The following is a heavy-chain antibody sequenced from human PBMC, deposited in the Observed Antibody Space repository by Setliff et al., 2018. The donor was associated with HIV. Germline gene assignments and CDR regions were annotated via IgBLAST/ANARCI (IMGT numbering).Heavy chain of an antibody. CDR3: ARGGFGCSSTSCYPPRDDADFDY. Sequence: SETLSLTCAVSGYSIRSGYYWGWIRPSPGKGLEWIGTMFRTGTSYYNPSLTSRVTISVDTSKNQFSLKLTSVTAADTAVYYCARGGFGCSSTSCYPPRDDADFDYWGQGTLVTVSS. D-gene: IGHD2-2*01. J-gene: IGHJ4*02. V-gene: IGHV4-38-2*01. CDR2: MFRTGTS. CDR1: GYSIRSGYY.